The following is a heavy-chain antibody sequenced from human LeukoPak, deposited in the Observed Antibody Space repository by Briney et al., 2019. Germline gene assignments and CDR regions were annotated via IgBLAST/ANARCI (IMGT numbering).Heavy chain of an antibody. J-gene: IGHJ4*02. D-gene: IGHD6-19*01. Sequence: GGSLNLSGAALGFTFSSNAMSWAGKAPGKGLGWASTISGSGGSTYYADSVKGRFTISRDNSKNTLYLQMNSLRDEDTAVYYCAKDPESSGWAYFDYWGQGTLVTVSS. CDR3: AKDPESSGWAYFDY. CDR2: ISGSGGST. V-gene: IGHV3-23*01. CDR1: GFTFSSNA.